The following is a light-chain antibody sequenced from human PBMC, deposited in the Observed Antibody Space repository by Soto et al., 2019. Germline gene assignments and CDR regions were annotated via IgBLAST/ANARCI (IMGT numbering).Light chain of an antibody. J-gene: IGLJ2*01. Sequence: QSALTQPPSASGSPGQSVTISCTGTSSDVGGYNYVSWYQQHPGKAPQLVIYEVSKRPSGVPDRFSGSKSGNTASLTVSGLQAEDEADYYCSSYAGSNNFVVFGGGTKLTVL. CDR1: SSDVGGYNY. CDR3: SSYAGSNNFVV. V-gene: IGLV2-8*01. CDR2: EVS.